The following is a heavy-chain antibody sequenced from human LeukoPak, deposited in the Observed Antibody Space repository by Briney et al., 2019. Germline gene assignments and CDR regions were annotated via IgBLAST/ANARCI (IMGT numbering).Heavy chain of an antibody. CDR3: ASPFSLPMATIKRNAFDI. V-gene: IGHV3-48*04. Sequence: GGSLRLSCAASGFTFSSYSMNWVRQAPGKGLEWVSYISSSSSTIYYADSVKGRFTISRDNAKNSLYLQMNSLRAEDTAVYYCASPFSLPMATIKRNAFDIWGQGTMVTVSS. CDR2: ISSSSSTI. J-gene: IGHJ3*02. D-gene: IGHD5-24*01. CDR1: GFTFSSYS.